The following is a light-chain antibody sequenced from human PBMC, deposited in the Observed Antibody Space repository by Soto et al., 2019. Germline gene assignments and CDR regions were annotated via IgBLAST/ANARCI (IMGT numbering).Light chain of an antibody. CDR3: QQYSKWPT. Sequence: EIVMTQSPATLSVSPGDRATLSCRASQSVSGNLAWYQQKPGQAHRLLIYDTASRATAIPARFSGSGSGTEFTLTISSLQSEDFAVYYCQQYSKWPTFGQGTRLEIK. J-gene: IGKJ5*01. CDR2: DTA. V-gene: IGKV3-15*01. CDR1: QSVSGN.